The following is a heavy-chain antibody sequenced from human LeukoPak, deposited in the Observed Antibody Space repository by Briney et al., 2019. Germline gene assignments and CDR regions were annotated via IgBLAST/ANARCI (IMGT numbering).Heavy chain of an antibody. V-gene: IGHV3-30*18. Sequence: GGSLGLSCAASGFTFSSYGMHWVRQAPGKGLEWVAVISYDGSNKYYADSVKGRFTISRDNSKNTLYLQMNSLRAEDTAVYYCAKESIAAAGTGYFDYWGQGTLVTVSS. CDR1: GFTFSSYG. CDR2: ISYDGSNK. CDR3: AKESIAAAGTGYFDY. D-gene: IGHD6-13*01. J-gene: IGHJ4*02.